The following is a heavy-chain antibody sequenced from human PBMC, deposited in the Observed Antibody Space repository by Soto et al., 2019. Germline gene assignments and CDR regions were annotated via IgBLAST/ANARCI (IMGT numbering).Heavy chain of an antibody. J-gene: IGHJ4*02. V-gene: IGHV3-23*01. CDR2: IVGSGSST. CDR3: AKDFLEQRVRYFDY. Sequence: GGSLRLSCAASGFTFTSYAMSWVRQAPGKGLEWVSAIVGSGSSTYYADSVKGRFTISRDNSKNTLYLQMNSLRAADTAVYYCAKDFLEQRVRYFDYWGQGTLVTVSS. CDR1: GFTFTSYA. D-gene: IGHD1-1*01.